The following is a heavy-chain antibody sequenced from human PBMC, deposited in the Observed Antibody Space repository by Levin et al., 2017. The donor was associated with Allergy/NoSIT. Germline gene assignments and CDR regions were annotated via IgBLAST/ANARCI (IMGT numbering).Heavy chain of an antibody. Sequence: HPGESLKISCTGSGFSFLNYAMSWVRLAPGKGLEWVSAITGGGTGTFFSESVKGRFTISKDNPKNTVFLHMTRLRAEDTAIYYCAKEQIMGTFDSFDVWGRGTLVTVSS. D-gene: IGHD1-26*01. CDR1: GFSFLNYA. CDR3: AKEQIMGTFDSFDV. V-gene: IGHV3-23*01. CDR2: ITGGGTGT. J-gene: IGHJ3*01.